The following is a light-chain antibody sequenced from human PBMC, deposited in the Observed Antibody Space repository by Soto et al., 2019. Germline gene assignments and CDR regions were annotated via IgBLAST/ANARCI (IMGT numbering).Light chain of an antibody. V-gene: IGKV1-5*01. J-gene: IGKJ2*01. CDR1: QSVSNW. CDR2: DAS. Sequence: IQITQSPSTLSASVGARVTMTCRASQSVSNWLAWYQHKPGKAPKLLIYDASTLEDGVSSRFSGSGSGTEVTLSISSLQPDEFATYYCQHYNSYPYTFGQGTRWRL. CDR3: QHYNSYPYT.